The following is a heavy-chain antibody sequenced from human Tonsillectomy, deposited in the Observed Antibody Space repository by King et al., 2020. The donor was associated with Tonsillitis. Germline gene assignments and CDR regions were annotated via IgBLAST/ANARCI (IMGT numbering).Heavy chain of an antibody. J-gene: IGHJ3*02. Sequence: QLQGSGPGLVKPSETLSLTCTVSGGSINNYYWSWIRQPPGKGLEWIGYISYSGNTNHNPSLKSRVTMSVHASKNQVSLKLNSVTAADTAVYYCARHSGGDHDAFDIWGQGTLVTISS. CDR1: GGSINNYY. CDR2: ISYSGNT. V-gene: IGHV4-59*08. D-gene: IGHD3-10*01. CDR3: ARHSGGDHDAFDI.